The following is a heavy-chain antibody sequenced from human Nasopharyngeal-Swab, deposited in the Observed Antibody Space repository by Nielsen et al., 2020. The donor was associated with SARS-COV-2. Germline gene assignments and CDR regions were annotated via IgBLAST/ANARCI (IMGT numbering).Heavy chain of an antibody. Sequence: GESLKISCAASGFTFSSYGMHWVRQAPGKGLEWVGFIRSKAYGGTTEYAASVKGRFTISRDDSKTIAYLQMNSLKTEDTAVYYCTRVSSGWYGDYWGQGTLVTVSS. CDR3: TRVSSGWYGDY. CDR2: IRSKAYGGTT. CDR1: GFTFSSYG. J-gene: IGHJ4*02. D-gene: IGHD6-19*01. V-gene: IGHV3-49*04.